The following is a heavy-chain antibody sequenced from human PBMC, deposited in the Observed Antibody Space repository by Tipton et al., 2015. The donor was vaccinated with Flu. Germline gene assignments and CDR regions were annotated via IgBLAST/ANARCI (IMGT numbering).Heavy chain of an antibody. CDR3: ARAPYSDYDTSDSSFDY. D-gene: IGHD3-22*01. CDR2: INYNGGT. Sequence: TLSLTCTVYGGSISTYYWSWIRQPPGKGLEWIGFINYNGGTDYNPSIKSRVTISVETSKNQFSLRLSSVTAADTAVYYCARAPYSDYDTSDSSFDYWGQGTLVTFSS. V-gene: IGHV4-59*01. CDR1: GGSISTYY. J-gene: IGHJ4*02.